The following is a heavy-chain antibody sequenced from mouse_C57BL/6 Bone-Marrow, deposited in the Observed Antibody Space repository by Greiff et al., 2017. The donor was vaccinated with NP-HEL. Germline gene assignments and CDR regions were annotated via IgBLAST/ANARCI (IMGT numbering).Heavy chain of an antibody. D-gene: IGHD2-1*01. J-gene: IGHJ3*01. CDR2: IHPNSGST. CDR3: ARGLGNYSWFAY. Sequence: VQLQQPGAELVKPGASVKLSCKASGYTFTSYWMHWVKQRPGQGLEWIGMIHPNSGSTNDNEKFKSKATLTVDKSSSTAYMQLSSLTSEDSAVYYCARGLGNYSWFAYWGQGTLVTVSA. V-gene: IGHV1-64*01. CDR1: GYTFTSYW.